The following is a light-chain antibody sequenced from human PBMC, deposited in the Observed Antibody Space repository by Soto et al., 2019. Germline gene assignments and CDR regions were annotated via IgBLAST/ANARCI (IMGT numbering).Light chain of an antibody. CDR2: LGS. CDR3: MQALHTQT. Sequence: IVMTQSPLSLPVTPGEPASISCRSSQSLLHSNGYNYLDWYLQKPGQSPQLLIYLGSNRASGVPDRFSGSGSGTDFTLKISRVEAEDVGFYYCMQALHTQTFGQGTKVEIK. J-gene: IGKJ1*01. CDR1: QSLLHSNGYNY. V-gene: IGKV2-28*01.